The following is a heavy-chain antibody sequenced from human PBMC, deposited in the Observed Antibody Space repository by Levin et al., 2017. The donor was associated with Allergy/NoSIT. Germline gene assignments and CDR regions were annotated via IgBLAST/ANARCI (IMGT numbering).Heavy chain of an antibody. CDR1: GFTFSDYY. Sequence: GESLKISCAASGFTFSDYYMSWIRQAPGKGLEWVSYISSSGSTIYYADSVKGRFTISRDNAKNSLYLQMNSLRAEDTAVYYCARGGACSGGSCYSVSPYDYYYGMDVWGQGTTVTVSS. CDR2: ISSSGSTI. V-gene: IGHV3-11*01. D-gene: IGHD2-15*01. CDR3: ARGGACSGGSCYSVSPYDYYYGMDV. J-gene: IGHJ6*02.